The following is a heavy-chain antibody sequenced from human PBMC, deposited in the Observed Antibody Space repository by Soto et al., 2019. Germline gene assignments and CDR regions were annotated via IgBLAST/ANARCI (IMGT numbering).Heavy chain of an antibody. CDR2: ISGSGGST. J-gene: IGHJ4*02. CDR1: GFTFSSYA. V-gene: IGHV3-23*01. CDR3: ARDLETYYYDSSGYYSNFDY. Sequence: GGSLRLSCAASGFTFSSYAMSWVRQAPGKGLEWVSAISGSGGSTYYADSVKGRFTISRDNAKNSLYLQMNSLRDEDTAVYYCARDLETYYYDSSGYYSNFDYWGQGTLVTVSS. D-gene: IGHD3-22*01.